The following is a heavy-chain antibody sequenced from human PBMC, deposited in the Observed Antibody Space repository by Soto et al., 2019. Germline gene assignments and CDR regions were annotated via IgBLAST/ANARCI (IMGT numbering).Heavy chain of an antibody. J-gene: IGHJ5*02. CDR1: GYTFSNYG. Sequence: QVQLVQSGAEVKKPGASVKVSCKASGYTFSNYGIGWVRQAPGQGLEWMGWISPYNGNTNYAQKVQGRVTMTTDTSTSKADMELRSLRSDDTAVYYCARGGADCRGGSCSPNWFDPWGQGTLVTVSS. D-gene: IGHD2-15*01. CDR2: ISPYNGNT. V-gene: IGHV1-18*01. CDR3: ARGGADCRGGSCSPNWFDP.